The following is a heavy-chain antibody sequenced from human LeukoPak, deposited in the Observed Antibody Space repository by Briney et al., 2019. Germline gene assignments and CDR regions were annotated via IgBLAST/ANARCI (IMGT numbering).Heavy chain of an antibody. Sequence: SETLSLTCGVYGGSFSGSFWIWIRQPPGKGLEWIGEINQVGSTNYNPSLRSRVTISVDTSKNQFSLKLSSVTAADMAVYYCARAPPYDSNYGSLFYFDYWGQGTLVTVSS. CDR2: INQVGST. D-gene: IGHD1-7*01. J-gene: IGHJ4*02. CDR1: GGSFSGSF. V-gene: IGHV4-34*01. CDR3: ARAPPYDSNYGSLFYFDY.